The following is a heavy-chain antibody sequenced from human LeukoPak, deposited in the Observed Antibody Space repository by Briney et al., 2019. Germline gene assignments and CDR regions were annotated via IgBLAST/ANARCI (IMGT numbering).Heavy chain of an antibody. D-gene: IGHD3-10*01. CDR1: GFTFSSYW. J-gene: IGHJ4*02. CDR2: INNDGSTT. Sequence: GGSLRLSCAASGFTFSSYWMHWGRQVPGKGLVWVSRINNDGSTTRYADSVKGRFTISRDNAKNTVYLQMNSLRAEDTAVYYCVRGGVTGSGTYYVLNWGQGTLITVSS. CDR3: VRGGVTGSGTYYVLN. V-gene: IGHV3-74*01.